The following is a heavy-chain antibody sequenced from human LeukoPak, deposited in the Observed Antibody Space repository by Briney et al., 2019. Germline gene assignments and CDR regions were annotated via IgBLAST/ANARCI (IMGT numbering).Heavy chain of an antibody. CDR1: GYTFSSYS. Sequence: PGESLRLSCAASGYTFSSYSMNSVRQAPAKGLEWDSPISGSSSYIYYADSVKGRFTISRDNAKNTLFLHIKSLRAEDTAVYYCAREILAPGKTHDYWGQGTLVTVSS. CDR2: ISGSSSYI. V-gene: IGHV3-21*01. J-gene: IGHJ4*02. CDR3: AREILAPGKTHDY.